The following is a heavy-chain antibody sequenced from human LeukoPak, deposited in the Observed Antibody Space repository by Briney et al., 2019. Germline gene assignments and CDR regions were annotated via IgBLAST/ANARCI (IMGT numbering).Heavy chain of an antibody. J-gene: IGHJ2*01. CDR3: ARVFDTSSWFHWYFDL. CDR1: GGSISSLY. Sequence: PSETLSLTCTVSGGSISSLYWSWIGQRPGNGLEGIGYIYYSGSTNYNPSLKSRVTISVDTSKNQFSLKLSSVTAADTAVYYCARVFDTSSWFHWYFDLWGRGTLVTVSS. V-gene: IGHV4-59*11. CDR2: IYYSGST. D-gene: IGHD6-13*01.